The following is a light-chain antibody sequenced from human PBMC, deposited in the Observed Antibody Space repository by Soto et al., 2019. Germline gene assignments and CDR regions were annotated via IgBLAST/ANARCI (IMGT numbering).Light chain of an antibody. CDR3: QQYNSWPET. CDR1: QSVTTN. V-gene: IGKV3-15*01. CDR2: GAS. J-gene: IGKJ1*01. Sequence: EVVMSQSPATLSVSPGERARLSCRASQSVTTNMAWYQQKPGQAPRLLIYGASTRATGIPARFSGSGSGTDFTLTISRLEPEDFAVYYCQQYNSWPETFGQGTKVDIK.